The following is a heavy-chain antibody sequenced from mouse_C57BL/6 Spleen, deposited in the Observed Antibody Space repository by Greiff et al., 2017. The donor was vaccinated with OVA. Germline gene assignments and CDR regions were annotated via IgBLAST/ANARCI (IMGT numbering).Heavy chain of an antibody. CDR2: INPSSGYT. V-gene: IGHV1-4*01. CDR3: ARSATGTYYAMDY. D-gene: IGHD4-1*02. J-gene: IGHJ4*01. Sequence: QVHVKQSGAELARPGASVKMSCKASGYTFTSYTMHWVKQRPGQGLEWIGYINPSSGYTKYNQKFKDKATLTADKSSSTAYMQLSSLTSEDSAVYYCARSATGTYYAMDYWGQGTSVTVSS. CDR1: GYTFTSYT.